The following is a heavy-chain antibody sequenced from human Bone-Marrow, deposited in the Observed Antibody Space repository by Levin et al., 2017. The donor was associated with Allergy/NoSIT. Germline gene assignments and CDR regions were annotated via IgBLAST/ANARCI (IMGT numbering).Heavy chain of an antibody. J-gene: IGHJ4*02. D-gene: IGHD3-22*01. CDR2: ISHDGKDQ. V-gene: IGHV3-30*04. CDR1: GFPFGNSP. CDR3: AREGHSSGRAGIFDY. Sequence: SCAASGFPFGNSPMHWVRQAPGRGLEWVAVISHDGKDQAYAASVKGRFTVSRDNSRNTLSLQMDSLRDEDTAVFYCAREGHSSGRAGIFDYWGQGTLVAVSS.